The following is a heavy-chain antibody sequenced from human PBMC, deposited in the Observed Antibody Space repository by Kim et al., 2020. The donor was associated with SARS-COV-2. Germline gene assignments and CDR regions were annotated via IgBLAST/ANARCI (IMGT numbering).Heavy chain of an antibody. CDR3: ARQEYSSGWRYWYFDL. CDR2: IYYSGST. D-gene: IGHD6-19*01. J-gene: IGHJ2*01. Sequence: SETLSLTCTVSGGSISSSSYYWGWIRQPPGKGLEWIGSIYYSGSTYYNPSLKSRVTISVDTSKNQFSLKLSSVTAADTAVYYCARQEYSSGWRYWYFDLWGRGTLVTVSS. V-gene: IGHV4-39*01. CDR1: GGSISSSSYY.